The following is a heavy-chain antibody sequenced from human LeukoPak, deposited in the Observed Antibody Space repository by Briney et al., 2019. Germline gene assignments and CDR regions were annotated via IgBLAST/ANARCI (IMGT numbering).Heavy chain of an antibody. J-gene: IGHJ5*02. V-gene: IGHV3-74*01. CDR2: IDGDGTTT. CDR1: GFTLGNAW. D-gene: IGHD1-14*01. Sequence: GGSLRLSCAASGFTLGNAWMHWVRQAPGEGLVWVSRIDGDGTTTIYADSVKGRFTISRDNARNTVYLQMNSLRVDDTAVYYCARDRPHNWFDPWGQGTLVTVSS. CDR3: ARDRPHNWFDP.